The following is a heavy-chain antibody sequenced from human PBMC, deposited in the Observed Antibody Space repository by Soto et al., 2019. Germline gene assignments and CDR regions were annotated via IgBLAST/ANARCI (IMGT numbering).Heavy chain of an antibody. CDR2: IRSKANSYAT. Sequence: EVQLVESGGGLVQPGGSLKLSCAASGFTFSGSAMHWVRQASGKGLEWVGRIRSKANSYATVYAASVKGRFTISRDDSKNTAYLQMNSLKTEDTAVYYCTSRDLGYCSGGSCYVVDFDYWGQGTLVTVSS. CDR1: GFTFSGSA. J-gene: IGHJ4*02. D-gene: IGHD2-15*01. V-gene: IGHV3-73*02. CDR3: TSRDLGYCSGGSCYVVDFDY.